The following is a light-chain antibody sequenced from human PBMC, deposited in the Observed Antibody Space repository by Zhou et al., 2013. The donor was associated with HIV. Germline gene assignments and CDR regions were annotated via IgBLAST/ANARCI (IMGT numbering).Light chain of an antibody. CDR1: QSISNY. V-gene: IGKV1-39*01. CDR3: QQSHSTPT. Sequence: DIQMTQSPSSLSASVGDRVTITCRASQSISNYLNWYQQKPGKAPNLLIYGASSLQSGVPSRFSGSGSGTHFTLTISSLQPDDFAIYYCQQSHSTPTFGQGTKLEIK. J-gene: IGKJ2*01. CDR2: GAS.